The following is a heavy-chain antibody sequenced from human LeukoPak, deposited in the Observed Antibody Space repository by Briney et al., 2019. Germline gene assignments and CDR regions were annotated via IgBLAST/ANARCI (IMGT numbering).Heavy chain of an antibody. CDR2: MNPNSGNT. CDR3: ATAPYYYDSRYDY. Sequence: SVKVSCKPSGYTFTSYDINWVRQATGQGLEWMGWMNPNSGNTGYAQKFQGRVTMTEDTSTDTAYMELSSLRSEDTAVYYCATAPYYYDSRYDYWGQGTLVTVSS. D-gene: IGHD3-22*01. V-gene: IGHV1-8*02. J-gene: IGHJ4*02. CDR1: GYTFTSYD.